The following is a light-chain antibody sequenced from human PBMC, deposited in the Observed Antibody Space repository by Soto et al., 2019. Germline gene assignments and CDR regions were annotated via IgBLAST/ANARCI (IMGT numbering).Light chain of an antibody. V-gene: IGKV3-20*01. CDR1: QSVTNRY. CDR2: GIS. J-gene: IGKJ2*01. CDR3: QQYSSLPHT. Sequence: ESVLTHSPGTLSLSPGERATLSCRASQSVTNRYFAWYQQRPGQAPRLLIYGISNRATGIPDRFSGSGSGTDFTLTISRLEPEDFVVYYCQQYSSLPHTFGQGNKLEVK.